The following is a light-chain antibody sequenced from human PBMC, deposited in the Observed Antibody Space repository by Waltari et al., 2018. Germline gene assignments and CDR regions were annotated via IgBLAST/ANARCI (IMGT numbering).Light chain of an antibody. CDR3: SSYTSSSALV. V-gene: IGLV2-14*03. CDR1: SSDVGGYNH. J-gene: IGLJ2*01. Sequence: QSALTQSASVSGSPGQSITISCTGTSSDVGGYNHVSWYQQHPGKAPKLMIYDVTNRPLGVSNRFSGSKSGNTASLTISGLQAEDEADYYCSSYTSSSALVFGGGTKLTVL. CDR2: DVT.